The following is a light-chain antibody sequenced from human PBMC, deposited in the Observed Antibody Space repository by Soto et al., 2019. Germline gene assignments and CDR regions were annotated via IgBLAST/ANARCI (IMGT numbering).Light chain of an antibody. CDR1: QNIINY. CDR2: KAS. CDR3: QQYNSYSRS. J-gene: IGKJ1*01. Sequence: IQMTQSRSSLPASVGYIFTITCRASQNIINYLNWYQQKPGKAPKLLIYKASSLESGVPSRFSGSGSGTEFTLTISSLQPDDFATYYCQQYNSYSRSFGQGTKVDI. V-gene: IGKV1-5*03.